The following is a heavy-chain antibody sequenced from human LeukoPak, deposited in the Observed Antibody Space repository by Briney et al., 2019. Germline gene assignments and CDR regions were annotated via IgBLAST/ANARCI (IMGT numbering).Heavy chain of an antibody. J-gene: IGHJ5*02. Sequence: ASVKVSCKASGYTFTGYYMHWVRQAPGQGLEWMGWINPNSGGTNYAQKFQGWVTTTRDTSISTAYMELSRLRSDDTAVYYCARNLAAAGPTDWGFDPWGQGTLVTVSS. CDR1: GYTFTGYY. V-gene: IGHV1-2*04. CDR2: INPNSGGT. D-gene: IGHD6-13*01. CDR3: ARNLAAAGPTDWGFDP.